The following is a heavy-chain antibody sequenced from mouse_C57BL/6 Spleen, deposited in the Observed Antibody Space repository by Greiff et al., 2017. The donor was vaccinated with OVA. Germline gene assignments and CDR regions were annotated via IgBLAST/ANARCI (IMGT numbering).Heavy chain of an antibody. V-gene: IGHV1-7*01. J-gene: IGHJ3*01. Sequence: QVQLQQSGAELAKPGASVKLSCKASGYTFTSYWMHWVKQRPGQGLEWIGYINPSSGYTKYNQKFKDKATLTADKSSSTAYMQLSSLTYEDSAVYYCASGDSHYYGSSPFAYWGQGTLVTVSA. CDR2: INPSSGYT. CDR1: GYTFTSYW. CDR3: ASGDSHYYGSSPFAY. D-gene: IGHD1-1*01.